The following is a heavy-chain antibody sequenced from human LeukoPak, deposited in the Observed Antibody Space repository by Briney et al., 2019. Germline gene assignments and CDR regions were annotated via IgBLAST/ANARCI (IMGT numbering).Heavy chain of an antibody. CDR1: GGSLSSGGYY. CDR3: ARMDRSIFGVVIIDY. V-gene: IGHV4-31*03. D-gene: IGHD3-3*01. J-gene: IGHJ4*02. CDR2: IYYSGST. Sequence: SETLSLTCTVSGGSLSSGGYYWSWIRQHPGKGLEWIGYIYYSGSTYSNPSLKSRVTISVDTSKSQFSLKLSSVTAADTAVYYCARMDRSIFGVVIIDYWGQGTLVTVSS.